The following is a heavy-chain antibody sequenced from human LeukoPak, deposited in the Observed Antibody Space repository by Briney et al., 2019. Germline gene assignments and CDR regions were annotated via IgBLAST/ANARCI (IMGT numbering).Heavy chain of an antibody. D-gene: IGHD1-26*01. CDR1: GGSFSGYY. V-gene: IGHV4-34*01. CDR2: INHSGNA. Sequence: SETLSLTCAVYGGSFSGYYWSWIRQPPGKGLEWIGEINHSGNANYNPSLKSRVTISVDKSKNQFSLKLSSVTAADTAVYYCARGGSHYYYYYMDVWGKGTTVTISS. J-gene: IGHJ6*03. CDR3: ARGGSHYYYYYMDV.